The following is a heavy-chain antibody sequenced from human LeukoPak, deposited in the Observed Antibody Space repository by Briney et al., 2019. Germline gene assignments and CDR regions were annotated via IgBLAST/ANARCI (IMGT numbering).Heavy chain of an antibody. Sequence: ASVKVSFKASGYTFTSYGISWVRQAPGQGLEWMGWISAYNGNTSYAQKLQGRVTMTTDTSTSTAYMELRSLRSDDTAVYYCARNPPPLLRYFDWLSRYYYYMDVWGKGTTVTVSS. CDR1: GYTFTSYG. D-gene: IGHD3-9*01. CDR3: ARNPPPLLRYFDWLSRYYYYMDV. V-gene: IGHV1-18*01. CDR2: ISAYNGNT. J-gene: IGHJ6*03.